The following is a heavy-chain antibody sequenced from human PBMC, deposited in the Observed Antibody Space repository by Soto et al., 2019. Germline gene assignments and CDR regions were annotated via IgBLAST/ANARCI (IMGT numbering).Heavy chain of an antibody. D-gene: IGHD4-17*01. CDR3: ARGSGLSFGDQRSPFDY. Sequence: SETLSLTCAVYGGSFSGYYWSWIRQPPGKGLEWIGEINHSGSTNYNPSLKSRVTISVDTSKNQFSLKLSSVTAADTAVDYCARGSGLSFGDQRSPFDYWGQGTLVTVSS. CDR1: GGSFSGYY. CDR2: INHSGST. J-gene: IGHJ4*02. V-gene: IGHV4-34*01.